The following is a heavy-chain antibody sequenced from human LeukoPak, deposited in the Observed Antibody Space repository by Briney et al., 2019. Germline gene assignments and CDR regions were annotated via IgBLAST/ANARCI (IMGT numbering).Heavy chain of an antibody. Sequence: GGSLRLSCAASGFTFSSYSMNWVRQAPGKGLEWVSYISSSSSTIYYADSVKGRFTISRGNAKNSLYLQMNSLRDEDTAVYYCARDMCSSTSCSSNAFDIWGQGTMVTVSS. CDR3: ARDMCSSTSCSSNAFDI. D-gene: IGHD2-2*01. J-gene: IGHJ3*02. CDR2: ISSSSSTI. V-gene: IGHV3-48*02. CDR1: GFTFSSYS.